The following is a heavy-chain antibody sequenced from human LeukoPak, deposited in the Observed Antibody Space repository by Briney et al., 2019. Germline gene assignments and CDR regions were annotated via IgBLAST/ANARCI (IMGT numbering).Heavy chain of an antibody. Sequence: GGSLRLSCAASGFTFSSYSMNWVRQAPGKGLEWVSSISSSSSYIYYADSVKGRFTTSRDNAKNSLYLQINSLRAEDTAVYYCARGDYYGSGTPGYWGQGTLVTVSS. CDR2: ISSSSSYI. CDR3: ARGDYYGSGTPGY. CDR1: GFTFSSYS. J-gene: IGHJ4*02. V-gene: IGHV3-21*01. D-gene: IGHD3-10*01.